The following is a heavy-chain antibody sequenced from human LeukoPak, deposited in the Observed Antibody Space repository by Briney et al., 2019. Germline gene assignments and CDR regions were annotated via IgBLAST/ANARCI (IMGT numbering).Heavy chain of an antibody. D-gene: IGHD2-2*01. CDR2: ISAYNGNT. CDR1: GYTFTSYG. J-gene: IGHJ4*02. V-gene: IGHV1-18*01. Sequence: GASVKVSCKASGYTFTSYGISWVRQAPGQGLEWVGWISAYNGNTNYAQKLQGRVTMTTDTSTSTAYMELRSLRSDDTAVYYCARDVNVVVPAAMGGGDFDYWGQGTLVTVSS. CDR3: ARDVNVVVPAAMGGGDFDY.